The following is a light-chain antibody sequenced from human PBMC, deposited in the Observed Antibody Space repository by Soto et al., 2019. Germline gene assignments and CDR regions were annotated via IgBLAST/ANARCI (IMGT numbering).Light chain of an antibody. CDR1: QSVSSY. V-gene: IGKV3-11*01. J-gene: IGKJ5*01. Sequence: EIVLTQSPATLSLSPGERATLSCRASQSVSSYLAWYQQKPGQAPRLLIYDASNRATGIPARFSGSGSGTDFTLTISSLEPEEVSVYYCQQRSNGFQIPFGQGTRLEIK. CDR2: DAS. CDR3: QQRSNGFQIP.